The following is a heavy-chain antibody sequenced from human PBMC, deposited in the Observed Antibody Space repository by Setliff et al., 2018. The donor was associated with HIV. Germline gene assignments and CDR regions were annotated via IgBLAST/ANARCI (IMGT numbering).Heavy chain of an antibody. J-gene: IGHJ4*02. CDR3: ARLPDINSWPFDY. CDR2: IHHSGGT. D-gene: IGHD6-13*01. CDR1: YGSISGHY. Sequence: PSETLSLTCTVSYGSISGHYWTWIRQPPGKGLEWIGYIHHSGGTQYNPSLMSRLTMSVDSSQNQFSLSLSSVTAADTAVYYCARLPDINSWPFDYWARGTLGTVS. V-gene: IGHV4-59*11.